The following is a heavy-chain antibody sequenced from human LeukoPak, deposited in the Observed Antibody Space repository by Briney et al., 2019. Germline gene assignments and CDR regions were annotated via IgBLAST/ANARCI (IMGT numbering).Heavy chain of an antibody. J-gene: IGHJ4*02. CDR1: GGSFSGYY. V-gene: IGHV4-34*01. Sequence: SETLSLTCAVYGGSFSGYYWSLIRQPPGKGLEWIGEINHSGSTNYNPSLKSRVTISVDTSKNQFSLKLSSVTAADTAVYYCARLAGTTSYFDYWGQGTLVTVSS. D-gene: IGHD1-7*01. CDR3: ARLAGTTSYFDY. CDR2: INHSGST.